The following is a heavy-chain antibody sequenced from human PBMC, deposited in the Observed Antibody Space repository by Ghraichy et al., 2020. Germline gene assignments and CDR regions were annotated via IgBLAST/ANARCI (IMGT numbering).Heavy chain of an antibody. Sequence: GGSLRLSCAASGFTFSAYDMHWVRQVPGKGLEWVSIIYTDGDTHYADSVKGRFTISSENVKNSLHLQMDSLRAGDTAMYYCVRGWTVTGYNGLGYWGQGTLVTVSS. J-gene: IGHJ4*02. CDR3: VRGWTVTGYNGLGY. CDR2: IYTDGDT. CDR1: GFTFSAYD. D-gene: IGHD5-12*01. V-gene: IGHV3-13*01.